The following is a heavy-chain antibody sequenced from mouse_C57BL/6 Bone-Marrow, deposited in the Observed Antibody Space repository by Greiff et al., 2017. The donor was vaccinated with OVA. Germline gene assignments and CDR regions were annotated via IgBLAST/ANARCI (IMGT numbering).Heavy chain of an antibody. CDR2: ISSGGSYT. CDR3: ARRLGKY. J-gene: IGHJ2*01. D-gene: IGHD4-1*01. Sequence: EVQLQESGGDLVKPGGSLKLSCAASGFTFSSYGMSWVRQTPDKRLEWVATISSGGSYTYYPDSVKGRFTISRDNAKNTLYLQMSSLKSEDTAMYYCARRLGKYWGQGTTLTVSS. V-gene: IGHV5-6*01. CDR1: GFTFSSYG.